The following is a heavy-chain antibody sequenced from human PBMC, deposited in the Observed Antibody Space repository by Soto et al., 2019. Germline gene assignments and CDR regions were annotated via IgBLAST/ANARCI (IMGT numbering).Heavy chain of an antibody. Sequence: QVQLQQSGPGLVRPSETLSLSCTVSGVSINNNYWSWVRQPPGKGLEWIGYIYFSGSTNYNPSLKSRVSISVDTSKDQVSLKLTSVTAADTAIYYCARGNYDYFGGNYRYVGGAFDIWGPGTVVTVSS. V-gene: IGHV4-59*01. CDR3: ARGNYDYFGGNYRYVGGAFDI. CDR1: GVSINNNY. J-gene: IGHJ3*02. CDR2: IYFSGST. D-gene: IGHD3-16*02.